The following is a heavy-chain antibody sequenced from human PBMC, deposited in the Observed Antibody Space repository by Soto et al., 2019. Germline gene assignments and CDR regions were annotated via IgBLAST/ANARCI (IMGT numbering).Heavy chain of an antibody. Sequence: EVQLLESGGGLVQPGGSLRLSCAASGFTFSSYAMSWVRQAPGKGLEWVSAISGSGGSTYYADSVKGRFTISRDNSKNTLYLKMNSLRAEDTAVYYCAKDSSRTVTYFDYWGQGTLVTVSS. CDR2: ISGSGGST. V-gene: IGHV3-23*01. CDR3: AKDSSRTVTYFDY. J-gene: IGHJ4*02. D-gene: IGHD4-17*01. CDR1: GFTFSSYA.